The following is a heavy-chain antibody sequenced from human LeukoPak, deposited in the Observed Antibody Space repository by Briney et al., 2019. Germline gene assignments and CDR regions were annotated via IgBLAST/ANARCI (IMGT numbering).Heavy chain of an antibody. CDR1: GFTFSSYS. V-gene: IGHV3-21*04. CDR3: ARVRSSWQTDAFAI. J-gene: IGHJ3*02. CDR2: ISSSSSYI. Sequence: GGSLRLSCAASGFTFSSYSMNWVRQAPGKGLEWVSSISSSSSYIYYADSVKGRFTISRDNDKNSLYLQMNSLRAEDTAVYYCARVRSSWQTDAFAIWGQGTIVTLCS. D-gene: IGHD6-13*01.